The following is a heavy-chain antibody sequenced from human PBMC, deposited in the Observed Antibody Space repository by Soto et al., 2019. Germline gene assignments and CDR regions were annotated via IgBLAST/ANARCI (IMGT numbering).Heavy chain of an antibody. Sequence: SXTRSLTCTVSGGSIRSYYWSWIRQPPGKGLEWIAYXYYSGXTHYNHYLKSXXTMTRDTXXRTDYLQLSRLRSEDTAVYYCARKIPDNGGFDLWGQGILVTVSS. CDR2: XYYSGXT. CDR3: ARKIPDNGGFDL. J-gene: IGHJ4*02. D-gene: IGHD2-15*01. V-gene: IGHV4-59*01. CDR1: GGSIRSYY.